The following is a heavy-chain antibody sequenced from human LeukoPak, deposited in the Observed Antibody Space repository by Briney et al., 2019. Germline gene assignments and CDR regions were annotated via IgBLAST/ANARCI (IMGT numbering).Heavy chain of an antibody. CDR3: ARIAVAGLLLDY. V-gene: IGHV3-23*01. CDR2: ISGSGAST. Sequence: GGSLRLSCAASGFIFSSYAMRWVRQIPGKGLEWVSAISGSGASTYYTDSVKGQFTISRDNSKNTLFLQVNSLRAEDTAIYYCARIAVAGLLLDYWGQGTLVTVSS. D-gene: IGHD6-19*01. J-gene: IGHJ4*02. CDR1: GFIFSSYA.